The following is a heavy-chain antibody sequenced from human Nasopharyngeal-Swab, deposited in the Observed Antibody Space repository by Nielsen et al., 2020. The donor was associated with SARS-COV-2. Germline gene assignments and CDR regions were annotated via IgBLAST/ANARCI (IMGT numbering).Heavy chain of an antibody. CDR1: GGSISSYY. CDR2: IYYSGNT. CDR3: ASYLEDYGGPLDY. Sequence: SETLSLTCTVSGGSISSYYWSWIRQHQGKGLEWIGYIYYSGNTYYNPSLKSRITISVDTSKNQFSLKLSSVTAADTAVYYCASYLEDYGGPLDYWGQGTLVTVSS. J-gene: IGHJ4*02. V-gene: IGHV4-59*06. D-gene: IGHD4-23*01.